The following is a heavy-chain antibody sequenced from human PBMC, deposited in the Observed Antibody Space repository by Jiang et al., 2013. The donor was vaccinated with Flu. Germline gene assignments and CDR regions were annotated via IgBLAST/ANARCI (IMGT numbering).Heavy chain of an antibody. J-gene: IGHJ4*02. V-gene: IGHV1-18*04. CDR2: ISAYTGNT. CDR3: ARRTGTTGFYFDY. Sequence: GAEVKKPGASVKVSCKASGYTFASYGFGWVRQAPGQGLEWMGWISAYTGNTNYVQKLQGRVTMATDTSTNTAYMELRSLRSDDTAVYYCARRTGTTGFYFDYWGQGTLVTVSS. CDR1: GYTFASYG. D-gene: IGHD1-1*01.